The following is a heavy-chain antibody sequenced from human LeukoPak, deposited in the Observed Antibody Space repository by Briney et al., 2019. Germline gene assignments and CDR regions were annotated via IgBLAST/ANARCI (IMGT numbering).Heavy chain of an antibody. J-gene: IGHJ6*03. CDR3: AKIRFGDYYYHMDV. V-gene: IGHV3-7*03. D-gene: IGHD3-3*01. CDR2: IKQDGSEK. CDR1: GFTFSSYW. Sequence: GGSLRLSCAASGFTFSSYWMSWVRQAPGKGLEWVANIKQDGSEKYYVDSVKGRFTISRDNAKNSLYLQMNSLRAEDTALYHCAKIRFGDYYYHMDVWGKGTTVTVSS.